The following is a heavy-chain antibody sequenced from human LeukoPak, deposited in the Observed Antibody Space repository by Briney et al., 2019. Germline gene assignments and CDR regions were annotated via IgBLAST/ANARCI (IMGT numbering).Heavy chain of an antibody. J-gene: IGHJ3*02. D-gene: IGHD2-15*01. Sequence: PSETLSLTCTVSGGSISSSSYYWSWIRQPPGKGLEWIGEINHSGSTNYNPSLKSRVTISVDTSKNQFSLKLSSVTAADTAVYYCARGRRGGGWYWNAFDIWGQGTMVTVSS. V-gene: IGHV4-39*07. CDR2: INHSGST. CDR3: ARGRRGGGWYWNAFDI. CDR1: GGSISSSSYY.